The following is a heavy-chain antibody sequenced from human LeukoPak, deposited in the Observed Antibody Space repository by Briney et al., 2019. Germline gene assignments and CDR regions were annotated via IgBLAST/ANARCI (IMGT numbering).Heavy chain of an antibody. CDR1: GYTFTNYY. J-gene: IGHJ4*02. Sequence: GASVKVSCKASGYTFTNYYMHWVRQAPGQGLEWMGIINPSTGSTKYAQKFQGRVTMTRDTSTSTVYMELSSLRSEDTAVYYCARDRFTMVRGIIPGYWGQGTLVTVSS. CDR2: INPSTGST. D-gene: IGHD3-10*01. CDR3: ARDRFTMVRGIIPGY. V-gene: IGHV1-46*01.